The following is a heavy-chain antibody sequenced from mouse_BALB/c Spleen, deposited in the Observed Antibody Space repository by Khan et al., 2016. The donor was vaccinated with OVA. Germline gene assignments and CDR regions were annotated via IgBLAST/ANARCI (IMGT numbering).Heavy chain of an antibody. V-gene: IGHV3-8*02. CDR3: ARSTYRYAFVY. Sequence: EVQLQESGPSLVKPSQTLSLTCSVTADSITSGYWNWIRKFPGNKLEYMGYIIYTGYTYYNPSLKSRISITRHTSKNQYYLHFNSVTDEDTATYYCARSTYRYAFVYWGQGTLVTVSA. D-gene: IGHD2-14*01. J-gene: IGHJ3*01. CDR1: ADSITSGY. CDR2: IIYTGYT.